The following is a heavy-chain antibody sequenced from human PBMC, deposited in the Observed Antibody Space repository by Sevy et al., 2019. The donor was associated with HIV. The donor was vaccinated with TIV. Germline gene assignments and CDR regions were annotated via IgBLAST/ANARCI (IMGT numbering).Heavy chain of an antibody. CDR2: MNPKSGGT. V-gene: IGHV1-2*06. J-gene: IGHJ4*02. Sequence: ASVKVSCKASGYTFTDNFLHWVRQAPGQGLEWMGRMNPKSGGTKYAQNFQGRVTMTRDTSTSTAYMEVSRLRFDDTAVYYCAREASSTHYGLIDYWGQGSLVTVSS. CDR3: AREASSTHYGLIDY. CDR1: GYTFTDNF. D-gene: IGHD4-17*01.